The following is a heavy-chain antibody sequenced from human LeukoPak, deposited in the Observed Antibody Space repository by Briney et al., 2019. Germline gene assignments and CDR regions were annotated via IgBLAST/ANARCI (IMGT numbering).Heavy chain of an antibody. CDR1: GYSISSGYY. CDR2: INHSGST. D-gene: IGHD6-19*01. CDR3: ARQGSSGVGY. Sequence: SETLSLTCTVSGYSISSGYYWSWIRQPPGKGLEWIGEINHSGSTNYNPSLKSRVTISVDTSKNQFSLKLSSVTAADTAVYYCARQGSSGVGYWGQGTLVTVSS. J-gene: IGHJ4*02. V-gene: IGHV4-38-2*02.